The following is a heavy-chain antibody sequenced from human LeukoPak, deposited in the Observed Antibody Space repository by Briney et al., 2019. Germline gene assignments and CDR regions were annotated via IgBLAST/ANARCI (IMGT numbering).Heavy chain of an antibody. D-gene: IGHD5-12*01. J-gene: IGHJ6*02. CDR3: ASQAFERGYSGPDSLYYYYGMDV. CDR2: TYYRSKLYN. Sequence: SQTLSLTCAISGDSVSSNSAAWNWLRQSPSSGLEWLGRTYYRSKLYNDYAVSVKSRITINPDTSKNQFSLQLKSVTPEDTAVYYCASQAFERGYSGPDSLYYYYGMDVWGQGTTVTVSS. CDR1: GDSVSSNSAA. V-gene: IGHV6-1*01.